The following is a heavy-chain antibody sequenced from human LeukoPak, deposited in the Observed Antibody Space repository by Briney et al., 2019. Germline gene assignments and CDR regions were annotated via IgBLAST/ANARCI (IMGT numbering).Heavy chain of an antibody. CDR2: IYYSGSS. V-gene: IGHV4-39*07. Sequence: SETLSLTCTVSGGSIRSTSYYWGWIRQPPGKGLEWIGSIYYSGSSYYNPSLKSRLTISVDTSKNQFSLKLSSVTAADTAEYYCARDKGGVRGFAFDIWGQGTMVTVSS. D-gene: IGHD3-10*01. J-gene: IGHJ3*02. CDR1: GGSIRSTSYY. CDR3: ARDKGGVRGFAFDI.